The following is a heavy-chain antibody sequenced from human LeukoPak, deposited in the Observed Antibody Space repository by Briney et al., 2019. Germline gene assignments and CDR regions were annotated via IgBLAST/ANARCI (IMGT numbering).Heavy chain of an antibody. CDR3: AREELAAAGTVDY. J-gene: IGHJ4*02. D-gene: IGHD6-13*01. CDR1: GFTFSSYS. V-gene: IGHV3-21*01. CDR2: ISSSSSYI. Sequence: GGSLRLSCAASGFTFSSYSMNWVRQAPGKGLEWVLSISSSSSYIYYADSVKGRFTISRDNAKNSLYLQMNSLRAEDTAVYYCAREELAAAGTVDYWGQGTLVTVSS.